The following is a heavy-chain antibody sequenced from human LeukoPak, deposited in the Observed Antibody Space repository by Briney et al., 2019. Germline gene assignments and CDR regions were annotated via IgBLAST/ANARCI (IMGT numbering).Heavy chain of an antibody. V-gene: IGHV4-4*07. Sequence: SETLSLTCSVSGDSISIYYWSWIRQPAGKGLEWIGRIYTSGSTNYNPSLKSRVTMSVDTSKNQFSLKLSSVTAADTAVYYCARGIYCSSTSCYYYYYYMDVWGKGTTVTVSS. D-gene: IGHD2-2*01. J-gene: IGHJ6*03. CDR3: ARGIYCSSTSCYYYYYYMDV. CDR2: IYTSGST. CDR1: GDSISIYY.